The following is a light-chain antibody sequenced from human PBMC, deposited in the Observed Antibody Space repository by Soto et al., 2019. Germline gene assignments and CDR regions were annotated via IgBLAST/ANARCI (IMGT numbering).Light chain of an antibody. CDR3: QQYYSYPPVT. J-gene: IGKJ4*01. Sequence: AIRMTQSPSSLSASTGDRVTITCRASQGISSYLAWYQQKPGKAPKLLIYAASTLQSGVPSRFSGSGSGTDFTLTISCLQSEDCATYYCQQYYSYPPVTFGGGNKVEIK. CDR2: AAS. CDR1: QGISSY. V-gene: IGKV1-8*01.